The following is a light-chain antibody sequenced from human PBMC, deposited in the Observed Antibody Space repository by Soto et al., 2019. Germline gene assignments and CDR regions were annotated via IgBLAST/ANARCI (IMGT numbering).Light chain of an antibody. V-gene: IGKV3-20*01. J-gene: IGKJ3*01. Sequence: EIVLTQSPGTLSLSPGERATLSCRASQSVSSSYLAWYQQKPGQAPRLLIYDASNRATGIPARFSGSGSGTDFTLTISSLQPEDVATYYCQKYNSAPFTFGPGTKVDIK. CDR2: DAS. CDR1: QSVSSSY. CDR3: QKYNSAPFT.